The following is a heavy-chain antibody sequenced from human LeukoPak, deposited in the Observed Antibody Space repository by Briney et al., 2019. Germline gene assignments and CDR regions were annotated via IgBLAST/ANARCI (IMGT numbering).Heavy chain of an antibody. CDR1: GFTFSSFG. CDR2: IWYDGSSK. V-gene: IGHV3-33*01. CDR3: ARECSSGYFYYYAMDV. J-gene: IGHJ6*02. Sequence: QPGGSLRLSCAASGFTFSSFGMHWVRQAPGKGLEWVAVIWYDGSSKYFADSVKGRFTISRDNSKNTLYLQMNSLRAEDTAVYYCARECSSGYFYYYAMDVWGQGTTVTVSS. D-gene: IGHD3-22*01.